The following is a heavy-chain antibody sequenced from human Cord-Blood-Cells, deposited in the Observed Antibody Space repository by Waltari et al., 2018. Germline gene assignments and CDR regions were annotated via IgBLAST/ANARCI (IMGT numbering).Heavy chain of an antibody. D-gene: IGHD6-13*01. J-gene: IGHJ4*02. V-gene: IGHV3-53*01. CDR2: IYSGGST. Sequence: EVQLVESGGGLIQPGGSLRLSCAASGFTVSSNYMSWVRQAPGKGLEWVSVIYSGGSTDNADSVKGRFTISRDNSKNTLYLQMISLRAEDTAVYYCARSPKGRGGAAAYWGQGTLVTISS. CDR3: ARSPKGRGGAAAY. CDR1: GFTVSSNY.